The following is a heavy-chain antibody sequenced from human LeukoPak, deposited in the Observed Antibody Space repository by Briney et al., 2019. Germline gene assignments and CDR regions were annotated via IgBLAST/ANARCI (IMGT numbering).Heavy chain of an antibody. D-gene: IGHD1-26*01. Sequence: PSETLSLTCTVSGGSISSGDYYWSWIRQPPGKVLEWIGYIYYSGSTYYNPSLKSRVTISVDTSKNQFSLKLSSVTAADTAVYYCARELLPYGMDVWGQGTTVTVSS. CDR3: ARELLPYGMDV. CDR1: GGSISSGDYY. J-gene: IGHJ6*02. V-gene: IGHV4-30-4*01. CDR2: IYYSGST.